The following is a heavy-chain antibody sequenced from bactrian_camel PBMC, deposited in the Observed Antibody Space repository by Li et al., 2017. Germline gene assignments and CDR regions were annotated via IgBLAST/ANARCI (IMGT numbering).Heavy chain of an antibody. CDR1: GRSNENYF. D-gene: IGHD3*01. V-gene: IGHV3S55*01. CDR3: AAGWGCTERPGINY. Sequence: VQLVESGGGSVQAGGSLRLSCAISGRSNENYFLAWFRQAPGREREGVAAMYRKGAAIYEDSVKGRFTISKDNAKNTLYLQMNSLKPEDSAMYYCAAGWGCTERPGINYWGQGTQVTVS. CDR2: MYRKGAA. J-gene: IGHJ4*01.